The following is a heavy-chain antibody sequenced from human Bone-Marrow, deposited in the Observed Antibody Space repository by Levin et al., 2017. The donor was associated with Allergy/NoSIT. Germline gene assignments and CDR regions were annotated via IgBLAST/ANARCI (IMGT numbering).Heavy chain of an antibody. CDR2: IYYRGDT. CDR1: GGSISGSNW. Sequence: SETLSLTCSVSGGSISGSNWWSWVRQSPEKGLEWIGEIYYRGDTKYNPSLKSRVTLSVDESKYQFSLKLRSVTAADTAIYYCATSFLDNWGQGTLVTVSS. V-gene: IGHV4-4*02. D-gene: IGHD2/OR15-2a*01. CDR3: ATSFLDN. J-gene: IGHJ4*02.